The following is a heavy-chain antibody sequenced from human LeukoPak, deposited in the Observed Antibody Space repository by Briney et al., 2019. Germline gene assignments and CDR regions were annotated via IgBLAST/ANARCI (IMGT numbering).Heavy chain of an antibody. CDR1: GFTFSSYG. CDR3: AKDRRPYSSSWCFDY. CDR2: IRYDGSNK. D-gene: IGHD6-13*01. Sequence: GGSLRLSCAASGFTFSSYGMHWVRQAPGKGLGWVAFIRYDGSNKYYADSVKGRFTISRDNSKNTLYLQMNSLRAEDTAVYYCAKDRRPYSSSWCFDYWGQGTLVTVSS. V-gene: IGHV3-30*02. J-gene: IGHJ4*02.